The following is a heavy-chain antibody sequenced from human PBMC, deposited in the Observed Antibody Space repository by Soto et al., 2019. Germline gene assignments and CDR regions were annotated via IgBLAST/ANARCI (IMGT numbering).Heavy chain of an antibody. CDR3: ATDSERSAIGT. CDR1: GATFTRADSY. Sequence: PSETLSLTCSFSGATFTRADSYWLWLLKPRGKGLEWMGDVAYSVYTYYTRSLRSRVTITADRSENKFFWTLKSVTADDPDLYSCATDSERSAIGTLGQRTSVTVSS. D-gene: IGHD3-3*01. CDR2: VAYSVYT. V-gene: IGHV4-61*08. J-gene: IGHJ5*02.